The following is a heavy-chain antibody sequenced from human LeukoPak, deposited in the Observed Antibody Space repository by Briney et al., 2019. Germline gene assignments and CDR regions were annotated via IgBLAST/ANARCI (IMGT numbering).Heavy chain of an antibody. CDR3: ARRSPNYYDSRGHGDAFDI. D-gene: IGHD3-22*01. Sequence: SVKVSCKASGGTFSSYAISWVRQAPGQGLEWMGRIIPILGIANYAQKFQGRVTITADKSTSTAYMELSSLRSEDTAVYYCARRSPNYYDSRGHGDAFDIWGQGTMVTVSS. CDR2: IIPILGIA. J-gene: IGHJ3*02. V-gene: IGHV1-69*04. CDR1: GGTFSSYA.